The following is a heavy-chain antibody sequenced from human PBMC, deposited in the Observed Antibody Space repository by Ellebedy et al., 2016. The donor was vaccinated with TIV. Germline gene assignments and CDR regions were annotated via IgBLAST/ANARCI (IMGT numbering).Heavy chain of an antibody. CDR1: GFTFGDYA. J-gene: IGHJ4*02. CDR2: IRSKAYGGTT. V-gene: IGHV3-49*03. Sequence: GGSLRLXXTASGFTFGDYAMSWFRQAPGKGLEWVGFIRSKAYGGTTEYAASVKGRFTISRDDSKNTLYLQMNSLKTEDTAVYYCTTGGYSYGYNFDYWGQGTLVTVSS. D-gene: IGHD5-18*01. CDR3: TTGGYSYGYNFDY.